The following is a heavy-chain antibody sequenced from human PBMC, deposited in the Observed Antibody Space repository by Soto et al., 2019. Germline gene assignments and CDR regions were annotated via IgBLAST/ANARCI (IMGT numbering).Heavy chain of an antibody. Sequence: SVKVACKASGYTFTGYYMQWGRQAPGQGLEWMGWINPNSGGTNYAQKFQGWVTMTRDTSISTAYMELSRLRSDDTAVYYCARDRDVYHAFDIWGQGTMVTVS. CDR3: ARDRDVYHAFDI. CDR2: INPNSGGT. CDR1: GYTFTGYY. J-gene: IGHJ3*02. V-gene: IGHV1-2*04. D-gene: IGHD3-10*01.